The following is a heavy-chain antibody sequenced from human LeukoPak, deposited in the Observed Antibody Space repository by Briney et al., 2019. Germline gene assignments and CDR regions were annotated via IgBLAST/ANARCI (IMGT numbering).Heavy chain of an antibody. Sequence: PSETLSLTCTVSGGSISSSSYYWGWIRQPPGKGLEWIGSIYYSGSTYYNPSLKSRVTISVDTSKNQFSLKLSSVTAADTAVYYCARGSYYGSGLYYWGQGTLVTVSS. CDR3: ARGSYYGSGLYY. V-gene: IGHV4-39*07. CDR2: IYYSGST. CDR1: GGSISSSSYY. J-gene: IGHJ4*02. D-gene: IGHD3-10*01.